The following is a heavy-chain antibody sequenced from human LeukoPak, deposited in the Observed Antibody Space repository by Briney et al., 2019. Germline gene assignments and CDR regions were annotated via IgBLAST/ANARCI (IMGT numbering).Heavy chain of an antibody. CDR3: ARAPTTSHYYYGLDV. Sequence: GGSLRLSCAASGLTFSSHGMHWLRQAPGKGLEWVAVIWYDGSNKYYADFVKGRLTISRDNSKNTLSLQMNSLRVEDTAVYYCARAPTTSHYYYGLDVWGQGTTVTVSS. V-gene: IGHV3-33*01. CDR2: IWYDGSNK. CDR1: GLTFSSHG. J-gene: IGHJ6*02. D-gene: IGHD2-2*01.